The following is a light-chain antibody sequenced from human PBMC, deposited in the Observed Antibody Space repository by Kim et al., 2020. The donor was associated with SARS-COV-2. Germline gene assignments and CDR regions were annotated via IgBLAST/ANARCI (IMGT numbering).Light chain of an antibody. V-gene: IGLV3-1*01. CDR1: KLGDKY. CDR2: QDS. CDR3: QAWDSSTSSWV. Sequence: PGQTARTNWSGVKLGDKYACWYQQKPGQSPVVVIYQDSKRPSGIPERFSGSNSGNTATLTISGTQALDEADYYCQAWDSSTSSWVFGGGTQLTVL. J-gene: IGLJ3*02.